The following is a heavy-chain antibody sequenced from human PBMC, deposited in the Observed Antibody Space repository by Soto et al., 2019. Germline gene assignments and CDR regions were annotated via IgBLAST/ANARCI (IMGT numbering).Heavy chain of an antibody. CDR2: INPNSGGT. Sequence: GASVKVSCKASGYTFTGYYMHWVRQAPGQGLEWMGWINPNSGGTNYAQKFQGWVTMTRDTSISTAYMELSRLRSDDTAVYYCARDQGVLRYFDWPNGAFDIWGQGTMVTVS. CDR1: GYTFTGYY. D-gene: IGHD3-9*01. J-gene: IGHJ3*02. V-gene: IGHV1-2*04. CDR3: ARDQGVLRYFDWPNGAFDI.